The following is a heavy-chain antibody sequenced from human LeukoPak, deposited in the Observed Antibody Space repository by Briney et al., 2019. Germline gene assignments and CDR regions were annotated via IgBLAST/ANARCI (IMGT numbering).Heavy chain of an antibody. Sequence: SETLSLTCTVSGGSISSGDYYWSWIRQPPGKGLEWIGYIYYSGSTYYNPSLKSRVTISVDTSKNQFSLKLSSVTAVDTAVYYCARGPVVTPHFDYWGQGTLVTVSS. CDR3: ARGPVVTPHFDY. CDR1: GGSISSGDYY. D-gene: IGHD4-23*01. V-gene: IGHV4-30-4*01. CDR2: IYYSGST. J-gene: IGHJ4*02.